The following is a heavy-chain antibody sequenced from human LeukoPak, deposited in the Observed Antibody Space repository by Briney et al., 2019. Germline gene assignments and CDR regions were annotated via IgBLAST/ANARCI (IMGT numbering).Heavy chain of an antibody. J-gene: IGHJ5*02. D-gene: IGHD5-24*01. CDR2: LYYSGHT. Sequence: PSETLSLTCTVSDGSITSSGYYWGWIRQSPGKGLEWIGSLYYSGHTYYNPSLQSRVTMSVDTSKNQFSLKLSSVTAADTSVYFCARHRRHGYCYGDACPLSFWFDPWGQGTLVTVSS. CDR3: ARHRRHGYCYGDACPLSFWFDP. V-gene: IGHV4-39*01. CDR1: DGSITSSGYY.